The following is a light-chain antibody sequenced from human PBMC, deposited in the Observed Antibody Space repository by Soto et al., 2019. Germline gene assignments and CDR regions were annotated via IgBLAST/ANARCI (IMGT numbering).Light chain of an antibody. V-gene: IGLV1-47*02. CDR3: AAWDDSLSGFYV. Sequence: QAVVTQPPSASGTPVQRVTISCSGSSSNIGSNYVYWYQQLPGTAPKLLIYSNNQRPSGVPDRFSGSKSGTSASLAISGLRSEDEADYYCAAWDDSLSGFYVFGTGTKLTVL. CDR2: SNN. CDR1: SSNIGSNY. J-gene: IGLJ1*01.